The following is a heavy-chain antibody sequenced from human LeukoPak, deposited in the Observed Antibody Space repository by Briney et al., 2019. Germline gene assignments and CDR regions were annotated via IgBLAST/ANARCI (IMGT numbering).Heavy chain of an antibody. V-gene: IGHV1-18*01. Sequence: ASVKVSCKASGYTFTSYGISWVRQAPGQPLEWMGGISAYNGNTNYAQKLQGRVTMTTDTSTSTAYMELRSLRSDDTAVYSCARVLYICYGMDVWGQGTTVTVSS. CDR1: GYTFTSYG. CDR2: ISAYNGNT. J-gene: IGHJ6*02. D-gene: IGHD2-2*02. CDR3: ARVLYICYGMDV.